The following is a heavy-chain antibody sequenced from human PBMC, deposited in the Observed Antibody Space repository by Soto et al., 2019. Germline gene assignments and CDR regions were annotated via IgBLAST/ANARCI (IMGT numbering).Heavy chain of an antibody. CDR1: GFSFSNYA. CDR3: AKESLPDPYGDTLFDY. CDR2: FSAGGRT. Sequence: EVQLLESGGTLVQPGGSLRLSCAASGFSFSNYALSWVRQAPGKGLEWVSTFSAGGRTYYADSVKGRFTIARDSSQNTVHLQVRDLRPEDTAVYYCAKESLPDPYGDTLFDYWGQGTRVTVSS. J-gene: IGHJ4*02. D-gene: IGHD4-17*01. V-gene: IGHV3-23*01.